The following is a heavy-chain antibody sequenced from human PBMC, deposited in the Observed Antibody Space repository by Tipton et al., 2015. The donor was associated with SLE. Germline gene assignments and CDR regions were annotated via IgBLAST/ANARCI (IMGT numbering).Heavy chain of an antibody. D-gene: IGHD3-22*01. CDR1: GYSISSGYY. CDR3: ARSPYYYDSFQH. CDR2: IYYSGST. V-gene: IGHV4-61*01. J-gene: IGHJ1*01. Sequence: GLVKPSETLSLSCAVSGYSISSGYYWGWIRQPPGKGLEWIGYIYYSGSTNYNPSLKSRVTISVDTSKNQFSLKLSSVTAADTAVYYCARSPYYYDSFQHWGQGTLVTVSS.